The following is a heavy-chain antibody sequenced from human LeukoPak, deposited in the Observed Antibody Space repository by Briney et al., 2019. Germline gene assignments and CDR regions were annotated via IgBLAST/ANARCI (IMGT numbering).Heavy chain of an antibody. CDR2: IYYSGST. Sequence: SETLSLTCTVSGGSISSSSYYWGWIRQPPGKGLEWIGTIYYSGSTYYNPSLKSRVTISVDTSKNQFSLKLSSVTAADTAVYFCARQYYDTSGYYSTYAFDIWGQGTMVTVSS. CDR1: GGSISSSSYY. J-gene: IGHJ3*02. D-gene: IGHD3-22*01. V-gene: IGHV4-39*01. CDR3: ARQYYDTSGYYSTYAFDI.